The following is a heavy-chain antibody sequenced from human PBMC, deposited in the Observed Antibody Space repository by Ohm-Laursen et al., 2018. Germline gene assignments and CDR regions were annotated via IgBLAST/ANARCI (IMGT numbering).Heavy chain of an antibody. J-gene: IGHJ4*02. V-gene: IGHV3-21*01. CDR3: ARPYCGGNCSDPIDS. Sequence: SLRLSCAASGFTFSSYSMNWVRQAPGKGLEWVSSISSSSSYIYYADSVKGRFIISRDNAKKSLFLQMNSLRVEDTAVYYCARPYCGGNCSDPIDSWGQGTLVTVSS. D-gene: IGHD2-21*02. CDR1: GFTFSSYS. CDR2: ISSSSSYI.